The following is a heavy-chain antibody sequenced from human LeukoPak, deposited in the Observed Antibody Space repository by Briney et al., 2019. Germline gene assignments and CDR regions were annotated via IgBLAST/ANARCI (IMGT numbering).Heavy chain of an antibody. CDR1: GGSISSGGYY. CDR3: ARGTEYQTFYYYYYMDV. CDR2: IYYSGST. V-gene: IGHV4-31*03. J-gene: IGHJ6*03. D-gene: IGHD2-2*01. Sequence: SETLSLTCTVSGGSISSGGYYWNWIRQHPGKGLEWIGYIYYSGSTYYNPSLKSRVTISVGTSKNQFSLKLSSVTAADTAMYYCARGTEYQTFYYYYYMDVWGKGTTVTVSS.